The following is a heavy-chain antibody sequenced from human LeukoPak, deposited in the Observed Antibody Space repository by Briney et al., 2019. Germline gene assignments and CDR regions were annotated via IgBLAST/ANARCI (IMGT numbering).Heavy chain of an antibody. CDR1: GFTFSSHG. Sequence: GGSLRLSCAASGFTFSSHGMHWVRQAPGKGLEWVAVISNDGTNKYYGDSVKGRITISRDKSKNTLYLQMNGLRAEDTAVYYCARGRSITLLRGVAMSDGFDIWGQGTMVTVSS. V-gene: IGHV3-30*03. CDR2: ISNDGTNK. CDR3: ARGRSITLLRGVAMSDGFDI. J-gene: IGHJ3*02. D-gene: IGHD3-10*01.